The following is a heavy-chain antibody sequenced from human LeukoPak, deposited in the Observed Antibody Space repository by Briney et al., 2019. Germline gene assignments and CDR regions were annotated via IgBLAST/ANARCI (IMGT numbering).Heavy chain of an antibody. J-gene: IGHJ4*02. CDR2: ISGSGGST. CDR3: AKGTKLAVAANNYLDY. V-gene: IGHV3-23*01. D-gene: IGHD2-15*01. CDR1: GFTFSRYW. Sequence: GGSLRLSCAASGFTFSRYWMSWVRQAPGKGLEWVSIISGSGGSTYYADSVKGRFTISRDNSKNTLYLQMNTLRAEDTAVYYCAKGTKLAVAANNYLDYWGQGTLLTVSS.